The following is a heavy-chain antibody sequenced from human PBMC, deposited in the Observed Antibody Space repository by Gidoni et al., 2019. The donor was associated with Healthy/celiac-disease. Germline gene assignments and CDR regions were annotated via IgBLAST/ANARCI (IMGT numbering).Heavy chain of an antibody. D-gene: IGHD1-20*01. CDR2: IYYSGST. J-gene: IGHJ5*02. Sequence: QLQASGPGLVKPSETLSLPCTVSVGPISSYYWRWIRQPPGKGLEWIGYIYYSGSTNYNPSLKSRVTISVDTSKNQFSLKLSSVTAADTAVYYCARDWITGTGWFDPWGQGTLVTVSS. V-gene: IGHV4-59*01. CDR3: ARDWITGTGWFDP. CDR1: VGPISSYY.